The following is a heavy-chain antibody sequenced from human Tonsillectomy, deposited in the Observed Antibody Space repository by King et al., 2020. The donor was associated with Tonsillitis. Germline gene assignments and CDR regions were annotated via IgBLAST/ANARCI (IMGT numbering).Heavy chain of an antibody. CDR1: GFTFSSYW. J-gene: IGHJ6*02. CDR3: ARDESTRDFWSGYHYYYGMDV. Sequence: VQLVESGGGLVQPGGSLRLSCAASGFTFSSYWMSWVRQAPGKGLEWVANIKQDGSEKYYVDSVKGRFTISRDNAKNSLYLQMNSLRAEDTAVYYCARDESTRDFWSGYHYYYGMDVWGQGTTVTVSS. V-gene: IGHV3-7*01. D-gene: IGHD3-3*01. CDR2: IKQDGSEK.